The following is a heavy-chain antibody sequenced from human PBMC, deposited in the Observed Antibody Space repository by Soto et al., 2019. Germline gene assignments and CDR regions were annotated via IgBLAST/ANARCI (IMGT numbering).Heavy chain of an antibody. V-gene: IGHV4-30-4*01. CDR1: GGSISSGDYY. J-gene: IGHJ4*02. D-gene: IGHD3-10*01. Sequence: SETLSLTCTVSGGSISSGDYYWSWIRQPPGKGLEWIGYIYYSGSTYYNPSLKSRVTISVDTSKNQFSLKLSSVTAADTAVYYCAGQLWFGELYDCWGLGTLVTVSS. CDR2: IYYSGST. CDR3: AGQLWFGELYDC.